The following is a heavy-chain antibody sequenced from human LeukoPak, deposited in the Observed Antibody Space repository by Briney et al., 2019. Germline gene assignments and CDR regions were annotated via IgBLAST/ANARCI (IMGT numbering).Heavy chain of an antibody. CDR3: ARESGYCSGGSCYYPGNWFDP. Sequence: SETLSLTCTVSAGSISSYYWSWIRQPAWKGLEWIGRIYTSGSTNYNPSLKSRVTMSVDTSKNQFSLKLSSVTAADTAVYYCARESGYCSGGSCYYPGNWFDPWGQGTLVTVSS. J-gene: IGHJ5*02. D-gene: IGHD2-15*01. CDR2: IYTSGST. V-gene: IGHV4-4*07. CDR1: AGSISSYY.